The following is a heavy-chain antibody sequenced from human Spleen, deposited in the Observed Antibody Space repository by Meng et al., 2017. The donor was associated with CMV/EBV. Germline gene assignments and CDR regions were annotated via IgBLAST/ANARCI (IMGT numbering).Heavy chain of an antibody. D-gene: IGHD3-22*01. Sequence: SETLSLTCTVSGGSISTSSYYWGWIRQPPGKGLEWIGSIYYSGSTSYNPSLKSRVTISVATSKNQFSLKLSSVTAADTAVYYCARGRPDYYDSSGYYQGGPYHFDYWGQGTLVTVSS. CDR1: GGSISTSSYY. V-gene: IGHV4-39*07. CDR2: IYYSGST. J-gene: IGHJ4*02. CDR3: ARGRPDYYDSSGYYQGGPYHFDY.